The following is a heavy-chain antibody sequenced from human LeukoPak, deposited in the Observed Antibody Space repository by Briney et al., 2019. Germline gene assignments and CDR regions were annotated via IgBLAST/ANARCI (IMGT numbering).Heavy chain of an antibody. J-gene: IGHJ5*02. V-gene: IGHV3-64D*06. CDR1: GFTFSSYA. CDR2: ISSNGGST. D-gene: IGHD1-14*01. CDR3: VRSRIPGWFDP. Sequence: GGSPRLSCSASGFTFSSYAMHWVRQAPGQGLEYVSAISSNGGSTYYVDSVKGRFTISRDNSKNTLYLQMSSLRAEDTAVYYCVRSRIPGWFDPWGQGTLVTVSS.